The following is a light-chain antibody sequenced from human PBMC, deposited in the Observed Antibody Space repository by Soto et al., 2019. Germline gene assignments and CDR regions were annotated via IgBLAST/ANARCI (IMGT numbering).Light chain of an antibody. CDR1: QSVSRSY. CDR3: QQYDTSPPT. CDR2: GAS. V-gene: IGKV3-20*01. Sequence: EIVLTQSPGTLSLSPGERATLSCRASQSVSRSYLDWYQQKLGQPPRLLIYGASNRATGIPDRFSGSGSGTDFTLTIGRLEPEDFAVYYCQQYDTSPPTFGGGTKVEIK. J-gene: IGKJ4*01.